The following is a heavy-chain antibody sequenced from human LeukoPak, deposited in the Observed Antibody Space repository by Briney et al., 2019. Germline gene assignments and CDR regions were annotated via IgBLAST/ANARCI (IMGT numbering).Heavy chain of an antibody. J-gene: IGHJ4*02. CDR3: ARTSYDYVWGSYRLFDY. CDR2: INPSGGST. CDR1: GYTFTSYY. D-gene: IGHD3-16*02. V-gene: IGHV1-46*01. Sequence: APVKVSCKASGYTFTSYYVHWVRQPPGQGLEWMGIINPSGGSTTYAQKFQGRVTITADESTSTAYMELSSLRSEDTAVYYCARTSYDYVWGSYRLFDYWGQGTLVTGSS.